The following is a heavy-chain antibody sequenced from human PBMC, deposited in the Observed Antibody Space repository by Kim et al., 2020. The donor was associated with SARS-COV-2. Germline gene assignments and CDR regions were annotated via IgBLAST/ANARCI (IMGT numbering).Heavy chain of an antibody. CDR3: ARGPRFDP. CDR1: GGSISSYY. CDR2: IYYSGST. J-gene: IGHJ5*02. V-gene: IGHV4-59*01. Sequence: SQTLSLTCTVSGGSISSYYWSWIRQPPGKGLEWIGYIYYSGSTNYNPSLKSRVTISVDTSKNQFSLKLSSVTAADTAVYYCARGPRFDPWGQGTLVTVSS.